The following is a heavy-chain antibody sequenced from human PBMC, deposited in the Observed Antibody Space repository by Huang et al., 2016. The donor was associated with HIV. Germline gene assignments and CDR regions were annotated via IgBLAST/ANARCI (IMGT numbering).Heavy chain of an antibody. CDR2: IKTKTGNA. D-gene: IGHD1-7*01. CDR3: ARDARELRDYLVRFNWFAP. J-gene: IGHJ5*02. V-gene: IGHV7-4-1*02. CDR1: GYSFRDYA. Sequence: QVQLVQSGSEFKKPGASVRVSCKASGYSFRDYAVNWVRQAPGQGLEWMGGIKTKTGNATDVQGFRGRLVFSLDTFVKTAYLHISSLKTEDAAVYYCARDARELRDYLVRFNWFAPWGQGTLVTVSS.